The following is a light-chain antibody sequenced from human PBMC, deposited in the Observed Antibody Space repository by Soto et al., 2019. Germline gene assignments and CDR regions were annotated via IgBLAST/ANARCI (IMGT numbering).Light chain of an antibody. CDR2: NTN. CDR3: VLYMRSGISG. V-gene: IGLV8-61*01. J-gene: IGLJ2*01. CDR1: SDSVSASHF. Sequence: QTVVTQEPSFSVSPGGTVTLTCGLSSDSVSASHFASWYQQTPGQAPRTLIYNTNTRSSGVPDRLSGSILGNRAALTITGAQAGDESDYYCVLYMRSGISGFGGGTQLTVL.